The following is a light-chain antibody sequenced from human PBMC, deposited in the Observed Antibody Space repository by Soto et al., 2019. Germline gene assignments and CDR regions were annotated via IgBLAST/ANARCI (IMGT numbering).Light chain of an antibody. CDR2: GAS. CDR1: QSVSTN. J-gene: IGKJ4*01. Sequence: ETVMTQSPATLSVSPGEGATLSCRASQSVSTNLAWYQQKPGQAPRLLLYGASTRATGVPARFSGSGSGTESTLTISSLQSEDFGVYYCQQYKNWPVSFGGGTKLKI. CDR3: QQYKNWPVS. V-gene: IGKV3-15*01.